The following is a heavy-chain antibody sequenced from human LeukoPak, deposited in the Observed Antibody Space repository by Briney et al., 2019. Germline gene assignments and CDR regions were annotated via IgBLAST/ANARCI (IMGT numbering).Heavy chain of an antibody. CDR2: INQSGST. CDR3: ARGRAFFD. D-gene: IGHD3-3*02. CDR1: GFTFSRYS. Sequence: GSLRLSCAASGFTFSRYSMNWIRQPPGKGLEWIGEINQSGSTNYNPSLKSRVTISFDTSKNQFSLKLSSVTAADTAVYYCARGRAFFDWGQGTLVTVSS. V-gene: IGHV4-34*01. J-gene: IGHJ4*02.